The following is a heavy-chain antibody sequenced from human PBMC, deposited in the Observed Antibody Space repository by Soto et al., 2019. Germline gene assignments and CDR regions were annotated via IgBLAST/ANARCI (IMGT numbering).Heavy chain of an antibody. V-gene: IGHV4-30-4*01. Sequence: VQLQESGPGLVRPSETLSLTCTVSGGSISSGNFYWSWIRQPPGKGLEWIGYIYFSGSTSYSPSPYSRLTISLNRSNNLFSLELTSVTAADRAVYFCAQDSHGGNTYFDLWGQGALVTVSS. CDR2: IYFSGST. J-gene: IGHJ4*02. D-gene: IGHD1-26*01. CDR3: AQDSHGGNTYFDL. CDR1: GGSISSGNFY.